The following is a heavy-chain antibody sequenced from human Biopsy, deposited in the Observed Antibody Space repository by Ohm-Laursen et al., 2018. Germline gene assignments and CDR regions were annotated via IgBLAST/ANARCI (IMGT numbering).Heavy chain of an antibody. Sequence: WIRQTPGKGLEWVAGISWSSDSITYAKSVTGRFTISRDNGENSLYLQMNSLGPEDTALYYCTKNTQWEGSGYLDAFHIWGHGAMVTVSS. D-gene: IGHD3-22*01. J-gene: IGHJ3*02. CDR3: TKNTQWEGSGYLDAFHI. V-gene: IGHV3-9*01. CDR2: ISWSSDSI.